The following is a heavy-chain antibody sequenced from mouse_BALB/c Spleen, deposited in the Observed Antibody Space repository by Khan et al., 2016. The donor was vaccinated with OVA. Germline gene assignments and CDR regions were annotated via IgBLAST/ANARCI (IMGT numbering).Heavy chain of an antibody. J-gene: IGHJ3*01. CDR2: ISSDSNTI. CDR1: GFSFSSFG. V-gene: IGHV5-17*02. CDR3: ARANWAWFAY. D-gene: IGHD4-1*01. Sequence: EVELVASGGGLVQPGGSRKLSCAASGFSFSSFGMHWVRQAPEKGLEWVAYISSDSNTIYYVDTVKGRFTISSDNPKNTLFLQMTSLRSEDTAMYYCARANWAWFAYWGQGTLVTVSA.